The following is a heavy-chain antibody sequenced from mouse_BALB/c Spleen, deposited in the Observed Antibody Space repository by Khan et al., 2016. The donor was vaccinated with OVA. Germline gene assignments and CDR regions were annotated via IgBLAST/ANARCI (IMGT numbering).Heavy chain of an antibody. CDR2: ISTYSGNT. CDR1: GYTFTDYA. D-gene: IGHD2-3*01. Sequence: QVRLQQSGPELVRPGVSVKISCKGSGYTFTDYAMHWVRQSHAKSLEWIGLISTYSGNTNYKQKFKGKATMTVDKSSSTAYMELARLTSEDSAIYYWTIPAYDGYYDYWGQGTTLTVSS. V-gene: IGHV1S137*01. J-gene: IGHJ2*01. CDR3: TIPAYDGYYDY.